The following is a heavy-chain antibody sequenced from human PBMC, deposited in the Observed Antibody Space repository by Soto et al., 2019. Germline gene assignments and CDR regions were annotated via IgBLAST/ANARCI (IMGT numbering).Heavy chain of an antibody. CDR2: INHSGST. V-gene: IGHV4-34*01. D-gene: IGHD3-3*01. J-gene: IGHJ4*02. CDR1: GGSFSGYY. Sequence: SETLSLTCAVYGGSFSGYYWSWIRQPPGKGLEWIGEINHSGSTNYNPSLKSRVTISVDTSKNQFSLKLSPVTAADTAVYYCARDVRITIFGVVKGVDYWGQGTLVTVSS. CDR3: ARDVRITIFGVVKGVDY.